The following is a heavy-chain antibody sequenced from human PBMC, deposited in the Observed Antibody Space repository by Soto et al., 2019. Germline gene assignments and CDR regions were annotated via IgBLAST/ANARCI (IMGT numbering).Heavy chain of an antibody. CDR2: IWYDGSNK. CDR3: ARGRTFMITFGGVIEADY. CDR1: GFTFSSYG. V-gene: IGHV3-33*01. J-gene: IGHJ4*02. D-gene: IGHD3-16*02. Sequence: QVQLVESGGGVVQPGRSLRLSCAASGFTFSSYGMHWVRQAPGKGLEWLAVIWYDGSNKYYADSVKGRFTISRDNSKNTLYLQMNSLRAEDTAVYYCARGRTFMITFGGVIEADYWGQGTLVTVSS.